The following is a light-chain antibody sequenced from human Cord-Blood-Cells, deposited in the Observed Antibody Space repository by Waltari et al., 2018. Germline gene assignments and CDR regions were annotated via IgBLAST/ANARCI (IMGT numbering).Light chain of an antibody. CDR1: QSISSW. V-gene: IGKV1-5*03. CDR2: KAS. Sequence: DIQMTQSPSTLSASVGDRVTITCRTSQSISSWLSWYQQNPGKAPKLLIYKASSLESGGPSRFSGSGSGTEFTLTISSLQPDDFATYYCQQYNSYPFTFGPGTKVDIK. J-gene: IGKJ3*01. CDR3: QQYNSYPFT.